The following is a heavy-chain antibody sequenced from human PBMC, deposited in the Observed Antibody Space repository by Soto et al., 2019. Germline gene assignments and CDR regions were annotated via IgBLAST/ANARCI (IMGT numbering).Heavy chain of an antibody. D-gene: IGHD6-19*01. CDR3: TKDTSSGYYGGREDY. Sequence: PGGSLRLSCEASGFTFDDYAMHWVRQAPGTGLEWVSGISWNSDSIGYADSVKGRFTISRDNAKNSLYLQINSLRAENTALYYCTKDTSSGYYGGREDYWGQGTLVTVSS. J-gene: IGHJ4*02. CDR2: ISWNSDSI. CDR1: GFTFDDYA. V-gene: IGHV3-9*01.